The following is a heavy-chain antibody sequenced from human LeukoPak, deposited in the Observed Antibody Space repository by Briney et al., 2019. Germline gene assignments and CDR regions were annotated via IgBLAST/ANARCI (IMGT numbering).Heavy chain of an antibody. J-gene: IGHJ3*02. Sequence: PGGSLRLSCAASGFTFSDYYMGWIRQAPGKGLEWVSHISSGSNSIYYADSVKGWFTISRDNAKKSLYLQMNSLRDEDTAVYYCATAPTDYYVRSGRDIPWPGAFDIWGQGTMVIVSS. V-gene: IGHV3-11*01. CDR3: ATAPTDYYVRSGRDIPWPGAFDI. CDR2: ISSGSNSI. D-gene: IGHD3-16*01. CDR1: GFTFSDYY.